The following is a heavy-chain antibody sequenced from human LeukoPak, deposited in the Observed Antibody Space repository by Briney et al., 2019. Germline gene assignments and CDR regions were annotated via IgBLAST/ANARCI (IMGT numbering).Heavy chain of an antibody. J-gene: IGHJ4*02. D-gene: IGHD3-10*01. CDR3: AKDRRYYGSGSYYTADY. V-gene: IGHV3-7*01. CDR1: GFTFSSYW. Sequence: GGSLRLSCAASGFTFSSYWMSWVRQAPGKGLEWVANIKQDGSEKYYVDSVKGRFTISRDNSKNTLYLQMNSLRAEDTAVYYCAKDRRYYGSGSYYTADYWGQGTLVTVSS. CDR2: IKQDGSEK.